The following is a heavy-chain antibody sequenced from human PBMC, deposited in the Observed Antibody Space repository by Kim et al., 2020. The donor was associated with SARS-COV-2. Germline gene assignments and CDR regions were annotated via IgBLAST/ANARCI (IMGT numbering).Heavy chain of an antibody. V-gene: IGHV4-39*01. D-gene: IGHD1-26*01. CDR3: ARIRLGATRYFDY. J-gene: IGHJ4*02. CDR2: IYYSGST. CDR1: GGSISSSSYY. Sequence: SETLSLTCTVSGGSISSSSYYWGWIRQPPGKGLEWIGSIYYSGSTYYNPSLKGRVTISVDTSKNQFSLKLSSVTAADTAVYYCARIRLGATRYFDYWGQG.